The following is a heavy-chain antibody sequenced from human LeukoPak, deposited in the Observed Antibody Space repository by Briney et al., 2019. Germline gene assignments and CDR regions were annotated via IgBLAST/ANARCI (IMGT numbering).Heavy chain of an antibody. CDR3: ARDKSYIAVAGYDY. J-gene: IGHJ4*02. CDR2: ISSSSSYI. V-gene: IGHV3-21*01. D-gene: IGHD6-19*01. CDR1: GFTVSSNY. Sequence: GGSLRLSCAASGFTVSSNYMSWVRQAPGKGLEWVSSISSSSSYIYYADSVKGRFTISRDNAKNSLYLQMNSLRAEDTAVYYCARDKSYIAVAGYDYWGQGTLVTVSS.